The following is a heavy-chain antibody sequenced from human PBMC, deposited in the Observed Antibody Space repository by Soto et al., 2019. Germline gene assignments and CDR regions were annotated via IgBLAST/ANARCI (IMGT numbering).Heavy chain of an antibody. J-gene: IGHJ4*02. Sequence: EVQLLESGGGLVQPGGSLRLSGAASGFTFSSSAMSWVRQAPGKGVDWGSVISSTNGNTYYADSVKGRFTISRDNSKNTLFLQMNILRAEDAALYYCVRGAYLDSWGQGTLVTVSS. D-gene: IGHD2-2*02. CDR2: ISSTNGNT. CDR1: GFTFSSSA. V-gene: IGHV3-23*01. CDR3: VRGAYLDS.